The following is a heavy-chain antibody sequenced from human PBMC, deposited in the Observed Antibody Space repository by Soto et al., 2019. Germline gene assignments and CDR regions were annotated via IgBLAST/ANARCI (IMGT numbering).Heavy chain of an antibody. D-gene: IGHD6-13*01. CDR2: IIPILGIA. Sequence: ASVKVSCKASGGTFSSYTISWVRQAPGQGLEWMGRIIPILGIANYAQKFQGRVTITADKSTSTAYMELSSLRSEDTAVYYCARDREPRLAAAGTGDAFDIWGQGTMVTVSS. CDR1: GGTFSSYT. V-gene: IGHV1-69*04. CDR3: ARDREPRLAAAGTGDAFDI. J-gene: IGHJ3*02.